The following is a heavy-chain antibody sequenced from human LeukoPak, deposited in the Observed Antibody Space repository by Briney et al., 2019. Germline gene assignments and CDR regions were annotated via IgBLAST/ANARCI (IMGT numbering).Heavy chain of an antibody. CDR2: LSASGGLT. D-gene: IGHD3-22*01. J-gene: IGHJ4*02. CDR3: AKGGSSYSEMDY. V-gene: IGHV3-23*01. CDR1: GFTFSSYA. Sequence: QPGGSLRLSCAASGFTFSSYAMSWVRQAPGKGLEWVSGLSASGGLTYYADSVKGRFTISRDNSKNTLYLQMNSLRADDTAVYYCAKGGSSYSEMDYWGQGTLVTVSS.